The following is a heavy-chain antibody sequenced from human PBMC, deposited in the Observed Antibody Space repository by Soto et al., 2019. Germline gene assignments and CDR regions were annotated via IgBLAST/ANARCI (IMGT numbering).Heavy chain of an antibody. J-gene: IGHJ6*02. Sequence: PGGSLRLSCAASGFNFNSYTINWVRQAPGKRLEWLSSISSSGYIFSTDSVRGRFTISRDNAKNSVYLQINSLRAEDTAVYFCARDCSGGSCYPGMDVWGQGTTVTVPS. CDR2: ISSSGYI. V-gene: IGHV3-21*01. D-gene: IGHD2-15*01. CDR1: GFNFNSYT. CDR3: ARDCSGGSCYPGMDV.